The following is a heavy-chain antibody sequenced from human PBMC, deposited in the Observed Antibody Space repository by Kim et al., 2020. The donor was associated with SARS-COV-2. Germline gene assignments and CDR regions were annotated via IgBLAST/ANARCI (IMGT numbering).Heavy chain of an antibody. CDR1: GYSFTSYW. CDR2: IYPGDSDT. CDR3: ARHVRGSGSYYNVGYFDY. J-gene: IGHJ4*02. V-gene: IGHV5-51*01. Sequence: GESLKISCKGSGYSFTSYWIGWVRQMPGKGLEWMGIIYPGDSDTRYSPSFQGQVTISADKSISTAYLQWSSLKASDTAMYYCARHVRGSGSYYNVGYFDYCGQGTLVTVSS. D-gene: IGHD3-10*01.